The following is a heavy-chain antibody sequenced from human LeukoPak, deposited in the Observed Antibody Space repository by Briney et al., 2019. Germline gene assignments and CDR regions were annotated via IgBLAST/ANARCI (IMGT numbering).Heavy chain of an antibody. J-gene: IGHJ4*02. CDR2: ISGSGTST. CDR3: EGTYYYDSSDDY. D-gene: IGHD3-22*01. V-gene: IGHV3-23*01. CDR1: GFTFSSYA. Sequence: PGGSLRLSCAASGFTFSSYAMSWVRQAPGKGLEWVLAISGSGTSTYYADSVKGRFTISRDNSKNTLYLQMSSLRAEDTAVYYCEGTYYYDSSDDYWGQGTLVTVSS.